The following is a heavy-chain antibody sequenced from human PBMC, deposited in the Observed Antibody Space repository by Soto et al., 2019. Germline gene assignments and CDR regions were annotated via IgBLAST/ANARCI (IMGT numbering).Heavy chain of an antibody. CDR2: IYYSGST. CDR3: ASTPLL. J-gene: IGHJ4*02. D-gene: IGHD2-15*01. CDR1: GGSITSGGYY. Sequence: QVPLQESGPGVVKPAQTLSLPCTVSGGSITSGGYYWSWIRQHPGKGLEWIGYIYYSGSTYYNPSLKRRVTRAVDTSTNQFSRKLSSVTAADTAEYDCASTPLLWGQGSLVIVSA. V-gene: IGHV4-31*03.